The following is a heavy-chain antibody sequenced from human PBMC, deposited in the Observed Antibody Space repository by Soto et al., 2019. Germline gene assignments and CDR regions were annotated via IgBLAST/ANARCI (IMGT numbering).Heavy chain of an antibody. CDR3: ARVTKEKWLVKWFDP. J-gene: IGHJ5*02. D-gene: IGHD6-19*01. CDR2: ISKDGSTK. V-gene: IGHV3-30-3*01. Sequence: QEHLVESGGGVVQPGRSLRLSCAASRFNFNIYAMHWVRQAPSKGLEWVALISKDGSTKYYADSVKGRFTISRDNAKNTRFLQMDSLRPDYTAVYYCARVTKEKWLVKWFDPWGQGTLVRVSS. CDR1: RFNFNIYA.